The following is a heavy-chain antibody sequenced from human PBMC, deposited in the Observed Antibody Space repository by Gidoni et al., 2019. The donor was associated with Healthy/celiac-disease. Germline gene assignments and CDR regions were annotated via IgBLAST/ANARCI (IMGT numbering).Heavy chain of an antibody. J-gene: IGHJ5*02. CDR2: ISSSSSYI. D-gene: IGHD1-26*01. Sequence: EVQLVASGGGLVKPGGSRRLSCAASGFTFSSYSMNWVRQAPGKGLGWVSSISSSSSYIYYADSVKGRFTISRDNAKNSLYLQMNSLRAEDTAVYYCARVLKSGSYYPWGQGTLVTVSS. V-gene: IGHV3-21*01. CDR1: GFTFSSYS. CDR3: ARVLKSGSYYP.